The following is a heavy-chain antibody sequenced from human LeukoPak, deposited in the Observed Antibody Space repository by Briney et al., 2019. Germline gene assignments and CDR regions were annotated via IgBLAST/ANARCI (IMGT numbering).Heavy chain of an antibody. Sequence: GESLRLSCAASGFTFSSYAMHWVRQAPGKGLERVAVISYDGSNKYYADSVKGRFTISRDNSKDTLYLQMNSLRAEDTAVYYCARDPVYGDYVRGYFDYWGQGTLVTVSS. CDR1: GFTFSSYA. D-gene: IGHD4-17*01. CDR2: ISYDGSNK. V-gene: IGHV3-30-3*01. CDR3: ARDPVYGDYVRGYFDY. J-gene: IGHJ4*02.